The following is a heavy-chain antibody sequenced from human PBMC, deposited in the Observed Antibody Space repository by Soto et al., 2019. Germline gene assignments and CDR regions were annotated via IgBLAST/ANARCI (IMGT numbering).Heavy chain of an antibody. J-gene: IGHJ6*02. CDR1: GFTFSSYS. CDR3: ARGESLSDYYYYGMDV. Sequence: PGGSLRLSCAASGFTFSSYSMNWVRQAPGKGLEWVSSISSSSSYIYYADSVKGRFTISRDNAKNSLYLQMNSLRAEDTAVYYCARGESLSDYYYYGMDVWGQGTTVTVSS. CDR2: ISSSSSYI. V-gene: IGHV3-21*01.